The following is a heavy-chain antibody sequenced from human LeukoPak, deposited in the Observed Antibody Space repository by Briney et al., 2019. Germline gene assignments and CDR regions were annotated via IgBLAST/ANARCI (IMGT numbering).Heavy chain of an antibody. D-gene: IGHD3-10*01. CDR2: INHSGST. J-gene: IGHJ5*02. V-gene: IGHV4-34*01. CDR3: ARGRVLWFGELYPRWFDP. Sequence: SETLSLTCAVYGGSFSGYYWSWIRQPPGKGLEWIGEINHSGSTNYNPSFKSRVTISVDTSKNQFSLKLSSVTAADTAVYYCARGRVLWFGELYPRWFDPWGQGTLVTVSS. CDR1: GGSFSGYY.